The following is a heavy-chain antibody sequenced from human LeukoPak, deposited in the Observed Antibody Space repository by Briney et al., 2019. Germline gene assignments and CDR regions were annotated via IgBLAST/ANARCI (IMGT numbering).Heavy chain of an antibody. CDR1: GYTFTSYA. D-gene: IGHD6-13*01. CDR2: INAGNGNT. J-gene: IGHJ5*02. V-gene: IGHV1-3*01. Sequence: ASVKVSCKASGYTFTSYAMHWVRQAPGQRLEWMGWINAGNGNTKYSQKFQGRVTITRDTSASTAYMELSSLRSDDTAVYYCARGPIAAAGTWHNWFDPWGQGTLVTVSS. CDR3: ARGPIAAAGTWHNWFDP.